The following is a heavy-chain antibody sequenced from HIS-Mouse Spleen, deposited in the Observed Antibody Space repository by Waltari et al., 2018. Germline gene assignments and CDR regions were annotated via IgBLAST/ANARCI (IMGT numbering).Heavy chain of an antibody. CDR2: IYYSGGT. D-gene: IGHD1-1*01. CDR1: GGSISSSSYY. CDR3: AREATGTDY. Sequence: QLQLQESGPGLVKPSETLSLTCTVSGGSISSSSYYWGWIRQPPGKGLEWSGRIYYSGGTYYNPSLKSRVTISVDTSKNQFSLKLSSVTAADTAVYYCAREATGTDYWGQGTLVTVSS. J-gene: IGHJ4*02. V-gene: IGHV4-39*07.